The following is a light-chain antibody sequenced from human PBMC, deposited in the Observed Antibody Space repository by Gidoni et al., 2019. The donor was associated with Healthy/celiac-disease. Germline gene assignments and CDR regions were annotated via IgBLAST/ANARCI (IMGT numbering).Light chain of an antibody. CDR2: WAS. Sequence: DIVMTQSPDSLAVSLGERATINRKSSQSVLYSSNNKNYLAWYQQKPGQPPKLLIYWASTRESGVPDRISGSCSGTDFTLTISSLQAEDVSVYYCQQYYSTPTWTFGQGTKVEIK. V-gene: IGKV4-1*01. CDR3: QQYYSTPTWT. J-gene: IGKJ1*01. CDR1: QSVLYSSNNKNY.